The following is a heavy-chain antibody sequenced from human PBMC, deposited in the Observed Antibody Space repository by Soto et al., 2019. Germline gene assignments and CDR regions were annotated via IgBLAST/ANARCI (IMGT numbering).Heavy chain of an antibody. Sequence: QVQLVESGGGVVQPGRSLRLSCAASGFTFSSYAMHWVRQAPGKGLEWVAVISYDGSNKYYADSVKGRFTISRDNSKNTLYLQMNSLRAEDTAVYYCARETYSSGWTPTFDYWGQGTLVNVSS. CDR3: ARETYSSGWTPTFDY. CDR1: GFTFSSYA. J-gene: IGHJ4*02. D-gene: IGHD6-19*01. V-gene: IGHV3-30-3*01. CDR2: ISYDGSNK.